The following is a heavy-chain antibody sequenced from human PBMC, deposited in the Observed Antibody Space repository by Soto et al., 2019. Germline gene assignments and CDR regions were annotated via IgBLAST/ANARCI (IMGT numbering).Heavy chain of an antibody. CDR3: ARATGSNNWFDP. CDR2: INPNSGGT. V-gene: IGHV1-2*04. D-gene: IGHD2-15*01. Sequence: GASVKVSCKASGYTFTGYYMHWVRQAPGQGLEWMGWINPNSGGTNYAQKFRGWVTMTRDTSISTAYMELSRLRSDDTAVYYCARATGSNNWFDPWGQGTLVTVSS. CDR1: GYTFTGYY. J-gene: IGHJ5*02.